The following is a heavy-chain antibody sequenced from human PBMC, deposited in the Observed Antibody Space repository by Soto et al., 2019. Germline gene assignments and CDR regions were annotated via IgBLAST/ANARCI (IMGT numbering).Heavy chain of an antibody. Sequence: PGGSLRLSCAASGFTFSSYGMHWVRQAPGKGLEWVAVIWYDGSNKYYADSVKGRFTISRDNSKNTLYLQMNSLRAEDTAVYYCARDLVLPWLVPEAGIYYCGQGTLVPVSS. D-gene: IGHD6-19*01. CDR2: IWYDGSNK. V-gene: IGHV3-33*01. J-gene: IGHJ4*02. CDR3: ARDLVLPWLVPEAGIYY. CDR1: GFTFSSYG.